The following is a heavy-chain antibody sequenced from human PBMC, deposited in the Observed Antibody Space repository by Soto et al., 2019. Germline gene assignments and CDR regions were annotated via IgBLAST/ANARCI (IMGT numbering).Heavy chain of an antibody. Sequence: SETLSLTCTVSGGSISSYYWSWLRQPPGKGLEWIGYIYYSGSTNYNPSLKSRVTISVDTSKNQFSLKLSSVTAADTAVYYCARVRGYYDILTGYYAALDYGMDVWGQGTTVPVSS. J-gene: IGHJ6*02. CDR1: GGSISSYY. D-gene: IGHD3-9*01. CDR3: ARVRGYYDILTGYYAALDYGMDV. CDR2: IYYSGST. V-gene: IGHV4-59*01.